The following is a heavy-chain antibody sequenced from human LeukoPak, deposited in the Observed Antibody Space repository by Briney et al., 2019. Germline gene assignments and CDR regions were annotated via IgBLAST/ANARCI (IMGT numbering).Heavy chain of an antibody. J-gene: IGHJ4*02. D-gene: IGHD6-13*01. CDR2: IYHTGTT. Sequence: PSETLSLTCTVSGGSISSYYWSWIRQPPGKGLDWIGYIYHTGTTNYNPSLKSRVTRSVDTSKNQFSLKLSSVTAADTAVYYCARQNPAAEGQGLDHWGQGALVTVSS. V-gene: IGHV4-59*08. CDR1: GGSISSYY. CDR3: ARQNPAAEGQGLDH.